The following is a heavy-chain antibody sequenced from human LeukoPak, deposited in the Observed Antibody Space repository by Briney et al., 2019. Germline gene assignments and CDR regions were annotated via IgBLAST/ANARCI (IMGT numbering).Heavy chain of an antibody. CDR3: ARDPNMVITYLFDS. J-gene: IGHJ4*02. D-gene: IGHD4/OR15-4a*01. CDR2: ISAYNGNT. CDR1: GYTFTSYG. V-gene: IGHV1-18*01. Sequence: ASVKVSCKASGYTFTSYGISWVRQAPGQGLEWMGWISAYNGNTNYAQKLQGRVTMTTDTSTSTAYMELRSLRSDDTAVYYCARDPNMVITYLFDSWGQGTLVTVSS.